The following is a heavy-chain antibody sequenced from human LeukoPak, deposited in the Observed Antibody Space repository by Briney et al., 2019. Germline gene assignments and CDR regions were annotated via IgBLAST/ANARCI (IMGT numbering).Heavy chain of an antibody. V-gene: IGHV3-30-3*01. CDR1: GFTFSSYA. Sequence: GGSLRLSCAASGFTFSSYAMHWVRQAPGKGLEWVAVISYDGSNKYYADSVKGRFTISRDNSKNTPYLQMNSLRAEDTAVYYCAKGGYGDYGLDYWGQGTLVTVSS. CDR3: AKGGYGDYGLDY. D-gene: IGHD4-17*01. J-gene: IGHJ4*02. CDR2: ISYDGSNK.